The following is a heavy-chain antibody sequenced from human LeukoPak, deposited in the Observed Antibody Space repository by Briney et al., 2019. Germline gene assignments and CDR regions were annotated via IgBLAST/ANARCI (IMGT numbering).Heavy chain of an antibody. CDR3: ARVTYYYGSGSYADYFDY. V-gene: IGHV4-59*01. D-gene: IGHD3-10*01. Sequence: SETLSLTCTVSGGSISSYYWSWIRQPPGKGLEWIGYIYYSGSTNYNPSLKSRVTISVDTSKNQFSLKLSSVTAADTAVYYCARVTYYYGSGSYADYFDYWGQGTLVTVSS. CDR1: GGSISSYY. CDR2: IYYSGST. J-gene: IGHJ4*02.